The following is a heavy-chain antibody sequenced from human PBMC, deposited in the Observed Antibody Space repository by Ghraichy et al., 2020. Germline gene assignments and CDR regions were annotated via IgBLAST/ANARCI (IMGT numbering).Heavy chain of an antibody. V-gene: IGHV4-39*01. CDR3: ARLLRYDMSIDY. CDR2: IYYSGST. Sequence: GSLRLSCTVSGGSISSSSYYWGWIRQPPGKGLEWIGSIYYSGSTYYNPSLKSRVTISVDTSKNQFSLKLSSVTAADTAVYYCARLLRYDMSIDYWGQGTLVTVSS. D-gene: IGHD3-22*01. J-gene: IGHJ4*02. CDR1: GGSISSSSYY.